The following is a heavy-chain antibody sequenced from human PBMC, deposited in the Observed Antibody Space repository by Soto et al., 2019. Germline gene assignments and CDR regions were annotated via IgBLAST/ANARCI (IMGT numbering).Heavy chain of an antibody. CDR1: GYTFTSYG. CDR3: ARGLGVTIPLYGMDV. J-gene: IGHJ6*02. V-gene: IGHV1-18*01. Sequence: ASVKVSCKASGYTFTSYGISWVRQAPGQGLEWMGWISAYNGNTNYAQKLQGRVTMTTGTSTSTAYMELRSLRSDDTAVYYCARGLGVTIPLYGMDVWGQGTTVTVSS. D-gene: IGHD3-3*01. CDR2: ISAYNGNT.